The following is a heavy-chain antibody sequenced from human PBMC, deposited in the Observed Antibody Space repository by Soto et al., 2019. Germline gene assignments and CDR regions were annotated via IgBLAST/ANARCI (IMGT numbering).Heavy chain of an antibody. V-gene: IGHV4-39*01. Sequence: PSETLSLTCTVSGGSITSGTYFWGWIRQAPGKGLEWIGSMYSNGDTYYKPSLKSRVTISVDTSKIQFSLKVTSVTAADTAVYYCARQMYGNRFRSDFDYWGQETPVTVAS. CDR2: MYSNGDT. J-gene: IGHJ4*02. D-gene: IGHD2-8*01. CDR3: ARQMYGNRFRSDFDY. CDR1: GGSITSGTYF.